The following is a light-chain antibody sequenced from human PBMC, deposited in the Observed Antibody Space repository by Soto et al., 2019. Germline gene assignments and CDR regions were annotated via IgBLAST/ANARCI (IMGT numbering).Light chain of an antibody. J-gene: IGLJ2*01. CDR3: QSYDSSNHDVV. V-gene: IGLV6-57*04. CDR1: SGSIASNY. Sequence: FMLTQPHSVSESPGKTVTISCTRSSGSIASNYVQWYQQRPGSAPTTVIYEDNQRPSGVPVRFSGSIDSSSNSASLTISGLKTEDEADYYCQSYDSSNHDVVFGGGTKLTVL. CDR2: EDN.